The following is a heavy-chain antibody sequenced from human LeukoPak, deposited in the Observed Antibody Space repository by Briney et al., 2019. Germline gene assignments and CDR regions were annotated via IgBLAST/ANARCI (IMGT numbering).Heavy chain of an antibody. CDR3: ARTTADNYGDYWPAPPVNFDY. V-gene: IGHV4-4*02. J-gene: IGHJ4*02. CDR1: GFTFSYYW. Sequence: GSLRLSCAASGFTFSYYWMSWVRQPPGKGLEWIGEIYHSGSTNYNPSLKSRVTISVDKSKNQFSLKLSSVTAADTAVYYCARTTADNYGDYWPAPPVNFDYWGQGTLVTVSS. D-gene: IGHD4-17*01. CDR2: IYHSGST.